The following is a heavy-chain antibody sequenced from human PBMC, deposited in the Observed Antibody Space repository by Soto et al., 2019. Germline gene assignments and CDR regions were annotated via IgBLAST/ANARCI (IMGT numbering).Heavy chain of an antibody. CDR1: GCSFSSSW. CDR2: IKQDGSDI. V-gene: IGHV3-7*01. CDR3: ARDQSGALDY. J-gene: IGHJ4*02. Sequence: EVQLVESGGGLVQPGGSLRLSCAASGCSFSSSWMNWVRQAPGKGLEWVANIKQDGSDINYVDSVKCRFTISRDNAKNSLYLQMDSLRADDTAVYYCARDQSGALDYWGQGTLVSVCS. D-gene: IGHD4-17*01.